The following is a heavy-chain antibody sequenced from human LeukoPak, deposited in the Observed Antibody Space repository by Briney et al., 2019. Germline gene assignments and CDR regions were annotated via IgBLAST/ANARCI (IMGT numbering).Heavy chain of an antibody. CDR2: ISGSGGST. CDR3: AKYLVVVTDAFDI. D-gene: IGHD2-21*02. Sequence: GSLRLSCAASGFTFSSYGMSWVRQAPGKGLEWVSAISGSGGSTYYADSVKGRFTISRDNSKNTLYLQMNSLRAEDTAVYYCAKYLVVVTDAFDIWGQGTMVTVSS. V-gene: IGHV3-23*01. CDR1: GFTFSSYG. J-gene: IGHJ3*02.